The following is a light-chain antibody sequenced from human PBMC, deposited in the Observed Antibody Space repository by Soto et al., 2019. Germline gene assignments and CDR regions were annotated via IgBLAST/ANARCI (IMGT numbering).Light chain of an antibody. V-gene: IGKV3-11*01. CDR1: KSVSSY. CDR3: KQRSNWPRPIT. J-gene: IGKJ5*01. Sequence: RATLSFSPAEIGNVSFRYIKSVSSYLAWYQQKPGQDARMLLYDASNRATGSTARLSGSGSGTDFTLTISSLEHEDFAVYYCKQRSNWPRPITFGQGTGLEIK. CDR2: DAS.